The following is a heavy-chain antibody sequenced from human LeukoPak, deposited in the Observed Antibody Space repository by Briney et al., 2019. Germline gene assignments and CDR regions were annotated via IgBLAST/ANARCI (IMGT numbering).Heavy chain of an antibody. Sequence: ASVKVSCKASGYTFTDYFMNWVRQAPGQGLEWMGWINPKSGGTVYAQKFQGRVTMTRDTSISTGYMELNRLRSDDTAVYYCARGKSYYYDSSGYYYLDYWGQGTPVIVSS. J-gene: IGHJ4*02. D-gene: IGHD3-22*01. CDR1: GYTFTDYF. CDR3: ARGKSYYYDSSGYYYLDY. CDR2: INPKSGGT. V-gene: IGHV1-2*02.